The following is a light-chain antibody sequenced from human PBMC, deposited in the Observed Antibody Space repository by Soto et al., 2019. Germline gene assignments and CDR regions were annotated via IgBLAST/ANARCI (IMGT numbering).Light chain of an antibody. CDR2: RTS. J-gene: IGKJ1*01. V-gene: IGKV3-15*01. CDR3: QQYNNWLRT. CDR1: HSVGSN. Sequence: DIVMTQSPATLSVSPGEGATLXCRASHSVGSNFAWSQQKPGQAPRHLIDRTSSMATGTPARFSCSGSGTEFTLTISSLQSEDFAVYYCQQYNNWLRTFGQGTKVDIK.